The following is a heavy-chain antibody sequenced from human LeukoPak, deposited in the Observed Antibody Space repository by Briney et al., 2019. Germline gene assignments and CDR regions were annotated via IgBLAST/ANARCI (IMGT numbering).Heavy chain of an antibody. Sequence: GGSLRLSCAASGFTFSSYAMSWVRQAPGKGLEWVSAISGSGGSTYYADSVKGRFTISRDNSKNTLYLQMNSLRAADKAVYYCEKARHYHTSTAYSYFDYWGQGTLVTVS. CDR3: EKARHYHTSTAYSYFDY. D-gene: IGHD3-9*01. V-gene: IGHV3-23*01. J-gene: IGHJ4*02. CDR1: GFTFSSYA. CDR2: ISGSGGST.